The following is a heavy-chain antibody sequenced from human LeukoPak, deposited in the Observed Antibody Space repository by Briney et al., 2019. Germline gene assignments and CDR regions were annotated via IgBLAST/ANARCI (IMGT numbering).Heavy chain of an antibody. CDR1: GGSFSGYY. CDR2: INHSGST. D-gene: IGHD2-2*01. V-gene: IGHV4-34*01. Sequence: KPSETLSLTCAVYGGSFSGYYWSWIRQPPGNGLEWIGEINHSGSTNYNPSLKSRVTISVDTSKNQFSLKLSSVTAADTAVYYCASHCSSTSCYESPLNWGQGTLVTVSS. CDR3: ASHCSSTSCYESPLN. J-gene: IGHJ4*02.